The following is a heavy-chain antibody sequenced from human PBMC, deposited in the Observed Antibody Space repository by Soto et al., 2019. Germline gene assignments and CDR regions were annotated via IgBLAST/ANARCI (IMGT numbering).Heavy chain of an antibody. CDR3: ARSAQGIAVAGMGNDY. CDR1: GGTFSSYA. J-gene: IGHJ4*02. Sequence: QVQLVQSGAEVKKPGSSVKVSCKASGGTFSSYAISWVRQAPGQGLEWMGGIIPIFGTANYAQKFQGRVTITADEPTSTAYMELSSLRSEDTAVYYCARSAQGIAVAGMGNDYWGQGTLVTVSS. V-gene: IGHV1-69*12. D-gene: IGHD6-19*01. CDR2: IIPIFGTA.